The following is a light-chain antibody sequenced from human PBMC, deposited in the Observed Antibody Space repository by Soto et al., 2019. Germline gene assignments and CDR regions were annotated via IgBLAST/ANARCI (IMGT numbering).Light chain of an antibody. CDR2: GSS. CDR3: QHYNSYSEA. Sequence: IVLTQSPATLSLSPGERATLSCRASQRVSSDLAWYQQRPGQAPRLLIFGSSTRAPGIPARFSGSGSGTEFTLTISSLQPDDFATYYCQHYNSYSEAFGQGTKVDIK. CDR1: QRVSSD. J-gene: IGKJ1*01. V-gene: IGKV3-15*01.